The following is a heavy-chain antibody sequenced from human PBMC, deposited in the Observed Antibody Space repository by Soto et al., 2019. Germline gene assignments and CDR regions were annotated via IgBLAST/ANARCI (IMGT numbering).Heavy chain of an antibody. CDR3: ARERDTAMVNFMDV. D-gene: IGHD5-18*01. Sequence: SQTLSLTCGLSGDSVSSNSAARNWIRQSPSRGLEWLGRTYYRSKWYNEYEESVQSRITINPDTSKNQFSLQLNSVTPEDSAVYYCARERDTAMVNFMDVWGQGTTVTVSS. J-gene: IGHJ6*02. V-gene: IGHV6-1*01. CDR1: GDSVSSNSAA. CDR2: TYYRSKWYN.